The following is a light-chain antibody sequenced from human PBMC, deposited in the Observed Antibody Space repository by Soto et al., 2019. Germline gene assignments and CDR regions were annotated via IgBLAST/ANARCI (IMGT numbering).Light chain of an antibody. CDR2: WAS. CDR3: KQYYSTPAT. Sequence: DIVMTQSPDSLAVSLGERATINCKSSLSVLYRSNNKNSLAWYQQKPGQPPKLLIYWASTRQSGVPDRFSGSGCGTDFTLTISSLQAEDVAVYYCKQYYSTPATFGQGTRVEIK. V-gene: IGKV4-1*01. J-gene: IGKJ1*01. CDR1: LSVLYRSNNKNS.